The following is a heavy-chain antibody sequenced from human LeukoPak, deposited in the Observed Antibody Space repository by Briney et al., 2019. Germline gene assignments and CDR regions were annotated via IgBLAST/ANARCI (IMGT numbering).Heavy chain of an antibody. V-gene: IGHV3-48*04. Sequence: PGGSLRLSCAASGFTFSSYDMNWVRQAPGKGLEWVSYISSSSSTIYYADSVKGRFTISRDNAENSLFLQMNSLRAEDTAVYYCARGMYYYDSSFFDYWGQGTLVTVSS. CDR1: GFTFSSYD. CDR3: ARGMYYYDSSFFDY. J-gene: IGHJ4*02. CDR2: ISSSSSTI. D-gene: IGHD3-22*01.